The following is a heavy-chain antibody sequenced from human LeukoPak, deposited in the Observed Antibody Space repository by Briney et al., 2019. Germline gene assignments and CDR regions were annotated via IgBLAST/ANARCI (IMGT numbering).Heavy chain of an antibody. J-gene: IGHJ5*02. CDR1: GGSISSYY. V-gene: IGHV4-4*07. CDR2: IYTSGST. CDR3: ARGFAVPFRVGFDP. D-gene: IGHD4-17*01. Sequence: SETLSLTCTVSGGSISSYYWSWIRQPAGKGLEWIGRIYTSGSTNYNPSLKSRVTISVDTSKNQFSLKLSSVTAADTAVYYCARGFAVPFRVGFDPWGQGTLVTVSS.